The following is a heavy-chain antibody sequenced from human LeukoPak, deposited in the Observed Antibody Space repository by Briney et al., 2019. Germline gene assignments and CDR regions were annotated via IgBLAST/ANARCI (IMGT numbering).Heavy chain of an antibody. CDR2: IYSGGST. D-gene: IGHD4-17*01. CDR3: AREAVTRNYFDY. J-gene: IGHJ4*02. CDR1: GFTVSGNY. V-gene: IGHV3-53*01. Sequence: PGESLRLSCAASGFTVSGNYMNWVRQAPGKGLEWVSVIYSGGSTYYADSVKGRFTISRDNSKNTLYLQMNSLRAEDTAVYYCAREAVTRNYFDYWGQGTLVTVSS.